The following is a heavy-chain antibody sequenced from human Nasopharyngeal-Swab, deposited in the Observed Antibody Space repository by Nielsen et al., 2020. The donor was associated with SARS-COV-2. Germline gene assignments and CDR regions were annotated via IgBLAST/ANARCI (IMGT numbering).Heavy chain of an antibody. J-gene: IGHJ6*03. D-gene: IGHD2-15*01. V-gene: IGHV3-7*01. CDR1: GFTFSSYW. CDR2: IKQDGSEK. CDR3: ARLPYCSGGSCYRRYYYYMDV. Sequence: GESLKISCAASGFTFSSYWMSWVRQAPGKGLEWVANIKQDGSEKYYVDSVEGRFTISRDNAKNSLYLQMNSLRAEDTAVYYCARLPYCSGGSCYRRYYYYMDVWGKGTTVTVSS.